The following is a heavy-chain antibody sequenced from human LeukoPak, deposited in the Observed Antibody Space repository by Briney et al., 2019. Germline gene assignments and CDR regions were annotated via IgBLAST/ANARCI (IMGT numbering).Heavy chain of an antibody. Sequence: SETLSLTCTVSGGSISSYYWSWIRQPPGKGLEWIGYIYYTGSTNYNPSLESRVTISVDASKNQFSLRLSSMTDAATAVYYCARQDSSGQDDYWGQGTLVTVSS. CDR2: IYYTGST. CDR1: GGSISSYY. V-gene: IGHV4-59*08. CDR3: ARQDSSGQDDY. D-gene: IGHD3-22*01. J-gene: IGHJ4*02.